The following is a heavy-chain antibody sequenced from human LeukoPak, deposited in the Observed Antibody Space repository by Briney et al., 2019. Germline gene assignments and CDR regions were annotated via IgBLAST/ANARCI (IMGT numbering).Heavy chain of an antibody. V-gene: IGHV3-9*01. CDR3: AKDMDYYDSSGYYDY. Sequence: GGSLRLSCAASGFTFDDYAMHWVRQAPGKGLEWVSGISWNSGSIGYADSVKGRFTISKDNAKNSLYLQMNSLRAEDTALYYCAKDMDYYDSSGYYDYWGQGTLVTVSS. D-gene: IGHD3-22*01. CDR2: ISWNSGSI. CDR1: GFTFDDYA. J-gene: IGHJ4*02.